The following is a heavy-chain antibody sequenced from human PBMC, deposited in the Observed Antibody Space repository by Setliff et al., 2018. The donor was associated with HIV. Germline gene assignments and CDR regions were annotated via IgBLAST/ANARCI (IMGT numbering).Heavy chain of an antibody. V-gene: IGHV4-59*11. J-gene: IGHJ4*02. CDR3: ARGETDFDY. CDR2: IYYSGST. CDR1: GGSISSHY. Sequence: SETLSLTCTVSGGSISSHYWSWIRQPPGKGLEWIGSIYYSGSTNYNPSLKSRVTISVDTSKNQFSLKLSSVTAADTAVYYCARGETDFDYWGQGTLVTVSS.